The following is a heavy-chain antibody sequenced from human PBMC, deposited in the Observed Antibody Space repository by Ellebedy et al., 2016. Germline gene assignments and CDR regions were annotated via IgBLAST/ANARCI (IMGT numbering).Heavy chain of an antibody. CDR1: GFSFRGYW. Sequence: GESLKISXAAFGFSFRGYWMSWVRQVPGKGLEWVANIKLDEREKYYVDSVKGRFTISRDNAESALYLQMNSLSAEDSGLYYCARGGSRTCNSCFSDAFDLWGQGTVVTVSS. D-gene: IGHD2-15*01. V-gene: IGHV3-7*04. CDR2: IKLDEREK. CDR3: ARGGSRTCNSCFSDAFDL. J-gene: IGHJ3*01.